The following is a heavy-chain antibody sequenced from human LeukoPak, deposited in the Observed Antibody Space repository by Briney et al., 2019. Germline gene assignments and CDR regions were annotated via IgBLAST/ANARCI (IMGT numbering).Heavy chain of an antibody. J-gene: IGHJ4*02. CDR1: GFTFSSYW. D-gene: IGHD2-15*01. Sequence: GGSLRLSCAASGFTFSSYWMSWVRQAPGKGLEWVANIKQDGSEKYYVDSVKGRFTISRDNAKNSLYLQMNSLRAEDTAVYYCASVLLRRYYFDYWGQGTLVTVPS. CDR2: IKQDGSEK. V-gene: IGHV3-7*03. CDR3: ASVLLRRYYFDY.